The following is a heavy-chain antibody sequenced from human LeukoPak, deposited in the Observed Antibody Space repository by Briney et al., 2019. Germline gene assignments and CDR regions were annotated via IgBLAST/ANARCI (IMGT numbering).Heavy chain of an antibody. J-gene: IGHJ5*02. Sequence: ASVKVSCTASGYSFTSHYMHWVRHAPGQGLEWFGLINPSGSSTLYAQKFQGRVTMTRDMSKTTDYMELSSLRSEDTAVYYCARDNSVGDIAWWFDPWGQGTLVTVSS. V-gene: IGHV1-46*01. CDR1: GYSFTSHY. CDR2: INPSGSST. D-gene: IGHD3-16*02. CDR3: ARDNSVGDIAWWFDP.